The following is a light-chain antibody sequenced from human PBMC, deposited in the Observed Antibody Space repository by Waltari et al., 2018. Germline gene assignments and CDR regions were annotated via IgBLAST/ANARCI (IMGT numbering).Light chain of an antibody. Sequence: QSALTQPRSVSGSPGQSVTISCTGTSSDVGGYNYVSWYQQLPGKAPKLMIYEVSKRPSGVPDRFSGSKSGNTASLTISGLQADDEADYYCCSYAGSYTWVFGGGTKLTVL. CDR3: CSYAGSYTWV. CDR2: EVS. J-gene: IGLJ3*02. V-gene: IGLV2-11*01. CDR1: SSDVGGYNY.